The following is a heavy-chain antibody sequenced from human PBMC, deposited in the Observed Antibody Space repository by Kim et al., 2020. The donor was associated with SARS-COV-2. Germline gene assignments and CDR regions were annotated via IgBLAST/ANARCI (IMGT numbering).Heavy chain of an antibody. CDR2: INTNTGNP. CDR3: AREYSSSWYYYGLDV. J-gene: IGHJ6*02. Sequence: ASVKVSCKASGYTFTSYAMNWVRQAPGQGLEWMGWINTNTGNPTYAQGFTGRFVFSLDTSVSTAYLQISGLKAEDTAVYYCAREYSSSWYYYGLDVWGQGTTATVPS. CDR1: GYTFTSYA. V-gene: IGHV7-4-1*02. D-gene: IGHD6-13*01.